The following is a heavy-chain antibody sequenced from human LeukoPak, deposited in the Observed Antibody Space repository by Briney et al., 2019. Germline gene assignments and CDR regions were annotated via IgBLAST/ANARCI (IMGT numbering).Heavy chain of an antibody. CDR1: GYTFTSYA. CDR2: INAGNGNT. Sequence: GASVKVSCKASGYTFTSYAMRWVRQAPGQRLEWMGWINAGNGNTKYSQEFQGRVTITRDTSASTAYMELSSLRSEDTAVYYCAKDSNAWAFDYWGQGTLVTVSS. V-gene: IGHV1-3*03. D-gene: IGHD6-19*01. CDR3: AKDSNAWAFDY. J-gene: IGHJ4*02.